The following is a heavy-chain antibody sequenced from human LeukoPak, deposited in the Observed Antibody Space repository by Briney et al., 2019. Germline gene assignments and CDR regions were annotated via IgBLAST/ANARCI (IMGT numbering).Heavy chain of an antibody. CDR3: ARDRSGSHDY. V-gene: IGHV4-38-2*02. CDR1: GYSISSGYY. D-gene: IGHD1-26*01. J-gene: IGHJ4*02. CDR2: IYYSGST. Sequence: PSETLSLTCTVSGYSISSGYYWGWIRQPPGKGLEWIGSIYYSGSTYYNPSLKSRVTISVDTSKNQFSLKLSSVTAADTAVYYCARDRSGSHDYWGQGTLVTVSS.